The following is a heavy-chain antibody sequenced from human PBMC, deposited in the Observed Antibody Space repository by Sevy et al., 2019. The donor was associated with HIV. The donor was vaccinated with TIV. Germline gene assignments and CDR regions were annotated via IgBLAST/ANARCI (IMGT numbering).Heavy chain of an antibody. CDR3: AYDGKVSTYYYYYGMDV. V-gene: IGHV4-39*01. CDR2: IYYSGST. D-gene: IGHD3-22*01. CDR1: GGSISSSSYY. Sequence: SETLSLTCTVSGGSISSSSYYWGWIRQPPGKGLEWIGSIYYSGSTYYNPSLKSRVTISADTSKNQFSLKLSSVTAADTAVYYCAYDGKVSTYYYYYGMDVWGQGTTVTVSS. J-gene: IGHJ6*02.